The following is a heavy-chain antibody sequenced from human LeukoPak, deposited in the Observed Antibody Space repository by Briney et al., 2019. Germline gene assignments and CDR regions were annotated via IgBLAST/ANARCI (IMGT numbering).Heavy chain of an antibody. J-gene: IGHJ6*02. V-gene: IGHV4-34*01. CDR3: ARGRIAAPVYCGMDV. Sequence: PSETLSLTCAVYGGSFSGYYWSWIRQPPGKGLEWIGEINHSGSTNYNPSLKSRVTISVDTSKNQFSLKLSSVTAADTAVYYCARGRIAAPVYCGMDVWGQGTTVTVSS. D-gene: IGHD6-6*01. CDR2: INHSGST. CDR1: GGSFSGYY.